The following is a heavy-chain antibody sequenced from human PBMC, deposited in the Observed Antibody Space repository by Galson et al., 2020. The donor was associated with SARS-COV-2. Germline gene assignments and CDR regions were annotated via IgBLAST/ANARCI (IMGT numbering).Heavy chain of an antibody. V-gene: IGHV3-73*01. D-gene: IGHD1-1*01. CDR3: ATVSYYYLDV. CDR1: GFTFSGSG. J-gene: IGHJ6*03. Sequence: GESLKISCAASGFTFSGSGIHWVRQASGTGLEWVGRIRDRPNNYATAYAAAVKGRFTVSRDESKNTAYLQMNSLKTEDTAVYYCATVSYYYLDVWGKGTTVTVSS. CDR2: IRDRPNNYAT.